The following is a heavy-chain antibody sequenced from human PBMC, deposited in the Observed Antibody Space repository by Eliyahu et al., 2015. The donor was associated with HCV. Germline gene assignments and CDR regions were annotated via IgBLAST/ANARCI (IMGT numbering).Heavy chain of an antibody. V-gene: IGHV3-30-3*01. Sequence: QVQLVESGGGVVQPGRSLRLSCAASGFTFSSFAMHWVRQAPGKGLEWVAVISYDGSNKYYADSVKGRFTISRDNSKNTLYLQMNSLRAEDTAVYYCARVYSGSYRLYDAFDIWGQGTMVTVSS. CDR1: GFTFSSFA. CDR2: ISYDGSNK. CDR3: ARVYSGSYRLYDAFDI. J-gene: IGHJ3*02. D-gene: IGHD1-26*01.